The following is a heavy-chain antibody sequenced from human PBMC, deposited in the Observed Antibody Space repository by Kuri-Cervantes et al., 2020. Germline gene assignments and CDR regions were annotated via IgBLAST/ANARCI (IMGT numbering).Heavy chain of an antibody. D-gene: IGHD4-17*01. CDR1: GFTFSSYS. J-gene: IGHJ4*02. CDR2: ITNSGSAM. CDR3: ARDSQFNDYGNYFDR. V-gene: IGHV3-48*01. Sequence: GESLKISCMASGFTFSSYSMTWVRQAPGKGLEWVSFITNSGSAMLYLDSVKGRFTISRDNAKNSLYLQMNSLRAEDTAVYYCARDSQFNDYGNYFDRWGQGTLVTVSS.